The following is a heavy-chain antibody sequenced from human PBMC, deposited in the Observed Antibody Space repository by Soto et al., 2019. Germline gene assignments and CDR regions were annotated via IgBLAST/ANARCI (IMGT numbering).Heavy chain of an antibody. CDR3: ARTGDTVVTLFYYFDY. Sequence: SVKVSCKASGGTFSSYAISWVRQAPGQGLEWMGGIIPIFGTANYAQKFQGRVTITADESTSTAYMELSSLRSEDTAVYYCARTGDTVVTLFYYFDYWGQGXLVTVYS. V-gene: IGHV1-69*13. J-gene: IGHJ4*02. D-gene: IGHD2-21*02. CDR1: GGTFSSYA. CDR2: IIPIFGTA.